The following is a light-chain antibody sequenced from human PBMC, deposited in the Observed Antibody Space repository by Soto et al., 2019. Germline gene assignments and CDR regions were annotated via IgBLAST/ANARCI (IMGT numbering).Light chain of an antibody. CDR1: QGIRND. Sequence: EIEMTESPSSLCASLGYTGTITFRLSQGIRNDLSWYQQKPGKAPQRLIFAASTLQSGVPSRFSGAGSPTEFTLTISSLLPHDLATHYCLQHNSGPSTFGGGTIV. CDR2: AAS. V-gene: IGKV1-17*01. CDR3: LQHNSGPST. J-gene: IGKJ4*01.